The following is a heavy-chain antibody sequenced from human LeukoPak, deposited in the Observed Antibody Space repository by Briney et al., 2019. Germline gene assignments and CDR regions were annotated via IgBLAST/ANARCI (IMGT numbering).Heavy chain of an antibody. Sequence: GRSLRLSCAASGFTFGSYGMHWVRRAPGKGLEWVAVISYDGSNKYYADSVKGRFTISRDNPKNTLYLQMNSLRAEDTAVYYCAKLAMVRRVNFDYWGQGTLVNVSS. D-gene: IGHD3-10*01. J-gene: IGHJ4*02. CDR2: ISYDGSNK. CDR1: GFTFGSYG. CDR3: AKLAMVRRVNFDY. V-gene: IGHV3-30*18.